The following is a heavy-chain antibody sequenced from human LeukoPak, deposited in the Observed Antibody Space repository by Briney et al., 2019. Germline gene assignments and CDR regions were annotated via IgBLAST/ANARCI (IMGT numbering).Heavy chain of an antibody. Sequence: SETLSLTCTVSGGSISSYYWSWIQQPPGKGLEWIGYIYYSGSTNYNPSLKSRVTISVDTSKNQFSLKLSSVTAADTAVYYCARVGGYSYGLDYWGQGTLVTVSS. CDR2: IYYSGST. J-gene: IGHJ4*02. CDR1: GGSISSYY. CDR3: ARVGGYSYGLDY. V-gene: IGHV4-59*01. D-gene: IGHD5-18*01.